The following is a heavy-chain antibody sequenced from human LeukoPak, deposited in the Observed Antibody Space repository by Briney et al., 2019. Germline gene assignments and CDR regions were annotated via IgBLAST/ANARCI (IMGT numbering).Heavy chain of an antibody. V-gene: IGHV5-51*01. J-gene: IGHJ4*02. CDR2: IYPGYFDT. D-gene: IGHD4-17*01. Sequence: GESLKISCNGSGYSFTGYWIAWVRQMPGKGLEWMGIIYPGYFDTRYSPSFQGQVPISADKSISTAYLQWSSLKASDTAVYYCARRAVTTGYFDYWGQGSLVSVSS. CDR1: GYSFTGYW. CDR3: ARRAVTTGYFDY.